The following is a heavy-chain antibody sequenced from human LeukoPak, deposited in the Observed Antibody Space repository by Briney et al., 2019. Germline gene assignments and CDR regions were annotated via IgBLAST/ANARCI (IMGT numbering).Heavy chain of an antibody. Sequence: GGPLRLSCAASGFTFSSYSMNWVRQAPGKGLEWVSSISSSSSYIYYADSVKGRFTISRDNAKNSLYLQMNSLRAEDTAVYYCARDRPHYYDSSGYYYTPPSSHFDYWGQGTLVTVSS. V-gene: IGHV3-21*01. J-gene: IGHJ4*02. D-gene: IGHD3-22*01. CDR1: GFTFSSYS. CDR2: ISSSSSYI. CDR3: ARDRPHYYDSSGYYYTPPSSHFDY.